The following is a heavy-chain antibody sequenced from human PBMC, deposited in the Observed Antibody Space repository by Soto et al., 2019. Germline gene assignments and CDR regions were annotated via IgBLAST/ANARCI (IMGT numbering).Heavy chain of an antibody. CDR1: GYTFTSYG. CDR2: ISAYNGNT. J-gene: IGHJ4*02. CDR3: ARGLYSSSWSDFDY. V-gene: IGHV1-18*04. Sequence: RASVKVSCKAPGYTFTSYGISWVRQAPGQGLEWMGWISAYNGNTNYAQKLQGRVTMTTDTSTSTAYMELRSLRSDDAAVYYCARGLYSSSWSDFDYWGQGTLVTVSS. D-gene: IGHD6-13*01.